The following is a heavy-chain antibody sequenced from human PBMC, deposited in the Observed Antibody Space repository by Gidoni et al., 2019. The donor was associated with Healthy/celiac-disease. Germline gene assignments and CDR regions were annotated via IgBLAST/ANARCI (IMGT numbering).Heavy chain of an antibody. Sequence: QVQLQQWGAGLLKPSETLSLTCAVYGGSFSGYYWSWIRQPPGKGLEWIGEINHSGSTNYNPSLKSRVTISVDTSKNQFSLKLSSVTAADTAVYYCARSPGEAARPDFDYWGQGTLVTVSS. CDR2: INHSGST. CDR1: GGSFSGYY. V-gene: IGHV4-34*01. D-gene: IGHD6-6*01. CDR3: ARSPGEAARPDFDY. J-gene: IGHJ4*02.